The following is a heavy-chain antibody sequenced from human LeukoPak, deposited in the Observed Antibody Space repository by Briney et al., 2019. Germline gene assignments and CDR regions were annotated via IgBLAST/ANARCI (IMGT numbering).Heavy chain of an antibody. D-gene: IGHD6-19*01. CDR1: GGSIRVSTYY. Sequence: PSETLSLTCTVSGGSIRVSTYYWGWIRQPPGKGLEWIGSIYHSGSTHYNPSLRSRVTMSVDTSKNQFTLKVTAVTAADTAVYYCVTNGTVTVAGTKFNYFDYWGQGALVTVSS. CDR3: VTNGTVTVAGTKFNYFDY. J-gene: IGHJ4*02. CDR2: IYHSGST. V-gene: IGHV4-39*01.